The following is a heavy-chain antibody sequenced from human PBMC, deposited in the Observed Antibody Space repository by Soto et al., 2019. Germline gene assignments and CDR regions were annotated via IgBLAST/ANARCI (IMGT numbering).Heavy chain of an antibody. CDR1: GFTLNNYA. Sequence: VQLLESGGDLVQPGGSLRLSCVASGFTLNNYAMSWVRQAPGKGLEWVSTIGGNGGDSDGVAWYEDSVTGRFTISRDSSATTLYLHMDNLRAGDSAVYYCVKRERNWGDFDFWGQGTTVVVSS. CDR2: IGGNGGDSDGVA. J-gene: IGHJ6*02. V-gene: IGHV3-23*01. CDR3: VKRERNWGDFDF. D-gene: IGHD7-27*01.